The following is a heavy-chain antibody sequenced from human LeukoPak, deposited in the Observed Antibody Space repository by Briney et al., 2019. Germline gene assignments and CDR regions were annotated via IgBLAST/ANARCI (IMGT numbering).Heavy chain of an antibody. CDR3: ARLTPYSGSPLGDY. J-gene: IGHJ4*02. D-gene: IGHD1-26*01. Sequence: PSETLSLTCTASGGSISSSSNFWGWIRQPPGKGLEWIGSISYSGSTYYNPSLKGRVTISVDTSKNQFSLKLSSVTAADTAVYYCARLTPYSGSPLGDYWGQGTLVTVSS. CDR2: ISYSGST. V-gene: IGHV4-39*01. CDR1: GGSISSSSNF.